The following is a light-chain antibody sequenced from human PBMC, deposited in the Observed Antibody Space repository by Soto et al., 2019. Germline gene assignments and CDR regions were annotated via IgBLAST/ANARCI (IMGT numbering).Light chain of an antibody. CDR2: KAS. Sequence: DIQMTQSPSTLSGSVGDRVTITCRASQSISNWLAWYQQKPGKAPKLLIFKASTLESGVPSRFSGSGSGTEFTLNISSLQPDDFATYHCQQYDTYPRTFGQGTKVDIK. V-gene: IGKV1-5*03. CDR3: QQYDTYPRT. CDR1: QSISNW. J-gene: IGKJ1*01.